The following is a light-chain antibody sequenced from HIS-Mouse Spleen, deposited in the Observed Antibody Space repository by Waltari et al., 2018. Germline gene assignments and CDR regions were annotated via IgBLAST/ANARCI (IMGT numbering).Light chain of an antibody. J-gene: IGLJ3*02. Sequence: QSVLTQPPSASGTPGQRVTISCSGSSPNIGSNYVYWYQQLTGTAPKLLIYRNNQRPSGVPDRFSGSKSGTSASLAISGLRSEDEADYYCAAWDDSLSGPVFGGGTKLTVL. CDR2: RNN. CDR1: SPNIGSNY. CDR3: AAWDDSLSGPV. V-gene: IGLV1-47*01.